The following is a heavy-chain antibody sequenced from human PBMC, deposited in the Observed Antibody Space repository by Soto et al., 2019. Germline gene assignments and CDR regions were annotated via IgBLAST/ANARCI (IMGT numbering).Heavy chain of an antibody. Sequence: GASVKVSCKASGYTFSNFAMHWVRQAPGQRLEWMGWINAGNWNTKYSQKFQGRVTITRDTSASTAYMELSSLRSEDTAMYYCARGHISSTKNWLDPWGQGTLVTVSS. CDR1: GYTFSNFA. J-gene: IGHJ5*02. CDR3: ARGHISSTKNWLDP. V-gene: IGHV1-3*01. D-gene: IGHD6-6*01. CDR2: INAGNWNT.